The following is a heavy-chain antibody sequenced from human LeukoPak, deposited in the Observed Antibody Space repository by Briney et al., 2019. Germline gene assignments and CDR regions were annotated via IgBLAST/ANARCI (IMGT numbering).Heavy chain of an antibody. V-gene: IGHV3-23*01. CDR3: AKDLDYGSGSYHFDY. Sequence: PGGSLRLSCAASGFTVSRNYMTWVRQAPGKGLEWVSVISGSGGSTYYADSGKGRFTISRDNSKKTLYLQMNSLRAEDTAVYYCAKDLDYGSGSYHFDYWGQGTLVTVSS. CDR1: GFTVSRNY. CDR2: ISGSGGST. D-gene: IGHD3-10*01. J-gene: IGHJ4*02.